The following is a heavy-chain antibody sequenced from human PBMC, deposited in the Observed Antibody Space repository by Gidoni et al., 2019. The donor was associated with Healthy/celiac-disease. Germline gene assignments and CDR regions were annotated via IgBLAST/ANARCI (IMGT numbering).Heavy chain of an antibody. CDR3: ASPVVAVLGELSPMGYYFDY. J-gene: IGHJ4*02. V-gene: IGHV1-69*01. Sequence: QVQLVQSGAEVKKPGSSVKVSCKASVGTFSSYAISWVRQAPGQGLEWMGGIIPIFGTANYAQKFQGRVTITADESTSTAYMELSSLRSEDTAVYYCASPVVAVLGELSPMGYYFDYWGQGTLVTVSS. CDR1: VGTFSSYA. D-gene: IGHD3-16*02. CDR2: IIPIFGTA.